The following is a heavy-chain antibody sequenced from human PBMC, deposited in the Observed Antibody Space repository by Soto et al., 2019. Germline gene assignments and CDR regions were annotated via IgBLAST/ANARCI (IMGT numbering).Heavy chain of an antibody. J-gene: IGHJ4*02. D-gene: IGHD3-22*01. Sequence: SETLSLTCTVSGGSISSGDYYWSWIRQPPGKGLEWIGYIYYSGSTYYNPSLKSRVTISVDTSKNQFSLKLSSVTAADTAVYYCARDSSGYYEMSNYFDYWGQGTLVTVS. CDR2: IYYSGST. CDR3: ARDSSGYYEMSNYFDY. CDR1: GGSISSGDYY. V-gene: IGHV4-30-4*01.